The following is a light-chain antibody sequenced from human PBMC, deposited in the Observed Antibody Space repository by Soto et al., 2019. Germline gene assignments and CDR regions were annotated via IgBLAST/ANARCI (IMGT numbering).Light chain of an antibody. Sequence: QSALTQPPSVSAAPGQKVTISCSGSSSNIGNNYVSWYQQLPGTAPKLLIYENNKRPSGTPDRFSGSKSGTSATLGITGLQTGDEADYYGGTWDGSLSACPYVFGTGTKVT. J-gene: IGLJ1*01. V-gene: IGLV1-51*02. CDR1: SSNIGNNY. CDR3: GTWDGSLSACPYV. CDR2: ENN.